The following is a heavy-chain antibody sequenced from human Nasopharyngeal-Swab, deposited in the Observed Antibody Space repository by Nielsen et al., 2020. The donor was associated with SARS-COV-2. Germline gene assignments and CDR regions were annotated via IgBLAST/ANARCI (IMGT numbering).Heavy chain of an antibody. CDR2: IYYSGST. CDR1: GGSISSSSYY. Sequence: SETLSLTCTVSGGSISSSSYYWGWIRQPPGKGLEWIGSIYYSGSTYYNPSLKSRVTISVDTSKNQFSLKLSSVTAADTAVYYCARERSYYYYMDVWGKGTTVTVPS. V-gene: IGHV4-39*07. J-gene: IGHJ6*03. CDR3: ARERSYYYYMDV.